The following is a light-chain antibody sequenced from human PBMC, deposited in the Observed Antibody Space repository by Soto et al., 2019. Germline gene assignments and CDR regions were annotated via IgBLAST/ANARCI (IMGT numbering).Light chain of an antibody. V-gene: IGKV1-39*01. J-gene: IGKJ4*01. CDR1: HYISTY. Sequence: DIQMTQSPSSLSASVGGRVAISCRASHYISTYLNWYQQRPGKAPKLLIYAASSLQSGVPSRFSGSGSGTDFTLTISSLQPEDFATYYCQRTYSTPLTFGGGTKVDI. CDR2: AAS. CDR3: QRTYSTPLT.